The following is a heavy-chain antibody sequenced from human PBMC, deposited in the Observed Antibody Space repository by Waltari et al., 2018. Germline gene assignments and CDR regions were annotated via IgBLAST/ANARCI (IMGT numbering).Heavy chain of an antibody. CDR2: INQDGSEE. Sequence: EVLLVESGGGLVQTGGYLRLSCAASRFTFSNYRKNWVRQAPGKGLECVANINQDGSEEYYVDSVKGRFTISRDNAKNSLYLEMKTLRAEDTAIYYCARTGARWLQFAAFDIWGQGTMVTVSS. J-gene: IGHJ3*02. V-gene: IGHV3-7*01. CDR3: ARTGARWLQFAAFDI. CDR1: RFTFSNYR. D-gene: IGHD5-12*01.